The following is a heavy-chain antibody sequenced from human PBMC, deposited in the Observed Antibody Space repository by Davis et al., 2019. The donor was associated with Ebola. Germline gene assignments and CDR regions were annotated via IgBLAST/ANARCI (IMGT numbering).Heavy chain of an antibody. D-gene: IGHD2-2*01. CDR3: ARWRAGYCNTPNCYFFDF. Sequence: SETLSLTCAVYGGSFSGYYWGWIRQPPGRGLEWIGTIYHSGNTYYNPSLKSRVIMSVDTSKNQFSVKLTSVTAADTAVYFCARWRAGYCNTPNCYFFDFWGPGTLVTVSS. V-gene: IGHV4-34*01. CDR2: IYHSGNT. J-gene: IGHJ4*02. CDR1: GGSFSGYY.